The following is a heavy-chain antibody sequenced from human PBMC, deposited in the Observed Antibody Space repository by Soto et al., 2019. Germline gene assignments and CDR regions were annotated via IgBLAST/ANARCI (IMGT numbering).Heavy chain of an antibody. J-gene: IGHJ4*02. V-gene: IGHV3-30-3*01. CDR3: CLGGRYSGGYYPFDY. CDR2: ISYDGSNK. CDR1: GFTFSSYA. Sequence: QVQLVESGGGVVQPGRSLRLSCAVSGFTFSSYAMHWVRQAPGKGLEWVAVISYDGSNKYYADSVKGRFTISRDNSKNMLYLQMNSLRAEDTAVYYCCLGGRYSGGYYPFDYWGQGTLVTVS. D-gene: IGHD3-22*01.